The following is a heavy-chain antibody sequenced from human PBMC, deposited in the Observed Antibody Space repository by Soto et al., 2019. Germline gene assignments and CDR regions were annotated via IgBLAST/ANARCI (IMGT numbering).Heavy chain of an antibody. D-gene: IGHD3-10*01. CDR2: ISGSGGST. Sequence: GGSLRLSCAASGFTFSSYAMSWVRQAPGKGLEWVSAISGSGGSTYYADSVKGRFTISRDNSKNTLYLQMNSLRAEDTAVYYCAKTRKDAGHYYGSGSYKKGYYFDYWGQGTLVTVSS. J-gene: IGHJ4*02. CDR1: GFTFSSYA. CDR3: AKTRKDAGHYYGSGSYKKGYYFDY. V-gene: IGHV3-23*01.